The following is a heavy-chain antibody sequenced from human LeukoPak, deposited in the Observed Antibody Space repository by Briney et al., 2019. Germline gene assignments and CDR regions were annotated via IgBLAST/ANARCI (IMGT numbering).Heavy chain of an antibody. V-gene: IGHV3-23*01. J-gene: IGHJ4*02. Sequence: GGSLRLSCAASGFTFSSYAMSWVRQAPGKGLEWVSAISGSGGSTYYADSVKGRFTISRDNSKNTLYLQMNSLRAEDTAVYYCAKLSIGIVVVPAVNFDYWGQGTLVTVSS. CDR1: GFTFSSYA. D-gene: IGHD2-2*01. CDR2: ISGSGGST. CDR3: AKLSIGIVVVPAVNFDY.